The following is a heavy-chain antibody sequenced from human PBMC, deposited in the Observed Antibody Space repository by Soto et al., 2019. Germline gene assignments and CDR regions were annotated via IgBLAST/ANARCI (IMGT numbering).Heavy chain of an antibody. Sequence: GGSLRLSCAASGFTFSSYWLSWVRQAPGKGLEWVANIKQDGSEKYYVDSVKGRFTISRDNAKNSLYLQMNSLRAEDTAVYYCVFSPYYYYGMDVWGQGTTVTVSS. D-gene: IGHD3-10*02. CDR1: GFTFSSYW. CDR2: IKQDGSEK. CDR3: VFSPYYYYGMDV. V-gene: IGHV3-7*01. J-gene: IGHJ6*02.